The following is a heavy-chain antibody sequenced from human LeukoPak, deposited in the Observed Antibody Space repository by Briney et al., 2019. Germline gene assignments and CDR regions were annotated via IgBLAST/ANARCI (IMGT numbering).Heavy chain of an antibody. V-gene: IGHV4-4*02. Sequence: PSGTLSLTCAASGGSISSSNWWSWVRQPPGKGLEWIGEIYHSGSTNYNPSLKSRVTISVDKSKNQFSLKLSSVTAADTAVYYCARLHRLLWFGELFLGNWFDPWGQGTLVTVSS. CDR2: IYHSGST. D-gene: IGHD3-10*01. CDR1: GGSISSSNW. CDR3: ARLHRLLWFGELFLGNWFDP. J-gene: IGHJ5*02.